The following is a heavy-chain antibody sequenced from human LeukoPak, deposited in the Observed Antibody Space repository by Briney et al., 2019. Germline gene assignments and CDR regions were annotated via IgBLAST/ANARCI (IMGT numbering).Heavy chain of an antibody. Sequence: GGSLRLSCAASGFTFSSYGMHWVRQAPGKGLEGVAFIRYDGSNKYYADSVKGLFPISRDNSNNTLYLQMNSLRAEDTAVYYCAKDKGHFIIVVPTDMPYFEYWGQGALVTVSS. V-gene: IGHV3-30*02. CDR1: GFTFSSYG. D-gene: IGHD2-2*01. CDR2: IRYDGSNK. J-gene: IGHJ4*02. CDR3: AKDKGHFIIVVPTDMPYFEY.